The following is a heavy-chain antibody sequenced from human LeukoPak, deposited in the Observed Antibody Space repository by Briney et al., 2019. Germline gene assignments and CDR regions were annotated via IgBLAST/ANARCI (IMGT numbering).Heavy chain of an antibody. J-gene: IGHJ4*02. CDR3: ARGLTGHY. CDR2: INHSGST. V-gene: IGHV4-34*01. D-gene: IGHD3-9*01. CDR1: GGSFSGYY. Sequence: SETLSLTCAVYGGSFSGYYWSWIRQPPGKGLEWIGEINHSGSTNYNPSLKSRVTISVDTSKNQFSLKLSSVTAADTAVYYCARGLTGHYWGQGTLVTVSS.